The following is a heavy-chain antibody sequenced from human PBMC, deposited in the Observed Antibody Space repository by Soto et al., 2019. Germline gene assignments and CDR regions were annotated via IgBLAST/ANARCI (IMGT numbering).Heavy chain of an antibody. V-gene: IGHV4-34*01. J-gene: IGHJ5*02. D-gene: IGHD3-22*01. CDR1: GGSFSGYY. CDR3: ARGSGYILRFDP. CDR2: INHSGST. Sequence: SETLSLTCAVYGGSFSGYYWSWIRQPPGKGLEWIGEINHSGSTNYNPSLKSRVTISVDASKNQFSLKLSSVTAADTAVYYCARGSGYILRFDPWGQGTLVTVSS.